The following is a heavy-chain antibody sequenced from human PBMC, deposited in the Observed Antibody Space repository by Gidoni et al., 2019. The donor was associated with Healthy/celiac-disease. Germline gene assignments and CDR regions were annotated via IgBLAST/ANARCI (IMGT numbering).Heavy chain of an antibody. CDR3: ARRYYGDQNWFDP. CDR2: IYYSGST. CDR1: GGSSSSYY. J-gene: IGHJ5*02. D-gene: IGHD4-17*01. Sequence: QVQLQESGPGLVKPSETLSITCTVSGGSSSSYYWSWIRQPPGKGREWIGYIYYSGSTNYNPSLKSRVTISVDTSKNQFSLKLSSVTAADTAVYYCARRYYGDQNWFDPWGQGTLVTVSS. V-gene: IGHV4-59*08.